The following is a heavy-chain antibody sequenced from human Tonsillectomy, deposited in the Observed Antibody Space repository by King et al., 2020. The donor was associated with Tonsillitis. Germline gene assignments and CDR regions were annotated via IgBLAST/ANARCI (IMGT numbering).Heavy chain of an antibody. V-gene: IGHV4-61*02. J-gene: IGHJ6*03. CDR1: GGSIRGGSFY. CDR3: ARARYSNVAANYYYVDV. D-gene: IGHD4-11*01. Sequence: VQLQESGPGLVKPSQTLSLSCTVSGGSIRGGSFYWTWIRQPAGKGLECIGRIHTSGTTNYSPPPRSRVTMSIDTSKSQVSLNRTSVTAADTAVYYCARARYSNVAANYYYVDVWGKGTTVTVSS. CDR2: IHTSGTT.